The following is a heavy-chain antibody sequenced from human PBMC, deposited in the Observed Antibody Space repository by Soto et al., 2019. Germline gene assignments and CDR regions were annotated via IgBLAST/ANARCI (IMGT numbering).Heavy chain of an antibody. V-gene: IGHV4-39*01. CDR1: GGSISSSSYY. J-gene: IGHJ4*02. CDR3: ARTSKTGRYYDFWSGYFDEQLDV. CDR2: IYYSGST. D-gene: IGHD3-3*01. Sequence: SETLSLTCTVSGGSISSSSYYWGWIRQPPGKGLEWIGSIYYSGSTYYNPSLKSRVTISVDTSKNQFSLKLSSVTAADTAVYYCARTSKTGRYYDFWSGYFDEQLDVWGQGTLVTVSS.